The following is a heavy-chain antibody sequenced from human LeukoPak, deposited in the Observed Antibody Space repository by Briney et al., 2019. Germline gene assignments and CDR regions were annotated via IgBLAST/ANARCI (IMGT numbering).Heavy chain of an antibody. V-gene: IGHV4-59*01. CDR2: IYYSGST. D-gene: IGHD2-15*01. CDR3: AANDGEYCSGGSRYDYYYYMDV. Sequence: SETLSLTCTVSGGSISSYYWSWIRQPPGKGLEWIGYIYYSGSTNYNPSLKSRVTISVDTSKNQFSLKLSSVTAADTAVYYCAANDGEYCSGGSRYDYYYYMDVWGKGTTVTVSS. J-gene: IGHJ6*03. CDR1: GGSISSYY.